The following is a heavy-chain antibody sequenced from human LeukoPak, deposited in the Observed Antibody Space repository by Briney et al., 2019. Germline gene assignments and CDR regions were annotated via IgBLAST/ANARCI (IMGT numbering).Heavy chain of an antibody. CDR3: ARDREDIVVVVAATWFDP. CDR2: ISAYNGNT. CDR1: GYTFTSYG. V-gene: IGHV1-18*01. J-gene: IGHJ5*02. D-gene: IGHD2-15*01. Sequence: ALVKVSCKASGYTFTSYGIRWVRQAPGQGLEWMGWISAYNGNTNYAQKLQGRVTMTTDTSTSTAYMELRSLRSDDTAVYYCARDREDIVVVVAATWFDPWGQGTLVTVSS.